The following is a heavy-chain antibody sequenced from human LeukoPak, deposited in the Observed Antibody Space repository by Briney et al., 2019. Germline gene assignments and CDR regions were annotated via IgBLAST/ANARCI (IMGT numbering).Heavy chain of an antibody. J-gene: IGHJ5*02. D-gene: IGHD4-17*01. Sequence: VKVSCKASGYTFTSYGISWVRQAPGQGLEWMGWISAYNGNTNYAQKLQGRVTMTTDTSTSTAYMELRSLRSDDTAVYYCARDHDYGDSPSWFDPWGQGTLVTVSS. CDR3: ARDHDYGDSPSWFDP. CDR1: GYTFTSYG. V-gene: IGHV1-18*01. CDR2: ISAYNGNT.